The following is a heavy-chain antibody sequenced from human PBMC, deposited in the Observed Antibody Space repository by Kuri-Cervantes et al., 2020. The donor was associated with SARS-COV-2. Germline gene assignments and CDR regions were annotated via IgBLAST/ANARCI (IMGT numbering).Heavy chain of an antibody. D-gene: IGHD3-22*01. V-gene: IGHV3-30*02. CDR3: AKDVRTYYYDSSGSGEWDY. CDR2: VRYDGSYR. Sequence: GESLKISCAASKFIFSNYGMHWVRQAPGKGLEWVAYVRYDGSYRYYTDSVKGRFTISRDNSKNTLYLQMNSLRAEDTAVYYCAKDVRTYYYDSSGSGEWDYWGQGTLVTVSS. CDR1: KFIFSNYG. J-gene: IGHJ4*02.